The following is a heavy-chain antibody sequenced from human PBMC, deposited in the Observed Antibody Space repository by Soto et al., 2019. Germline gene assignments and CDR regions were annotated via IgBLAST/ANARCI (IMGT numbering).Heavy chain of an antibody. CDR1: GYTFTGYY. J-gene: IGHJ4*02. V-gene: IGHV1-2*02. D-gene: IGHD6-6*01. CDR2: INPNSGGT. CDR3: ARGYPPLYSSSSELDY. Sequence: AASVKVSCKASGYTFTGYYMHWVRQAPGQGLEWMGWINPNSGGTNYAQKFQGRVTMTRDTSISTAYMELSRLRSDDTAVYYCARGYPPLYSSSSELDYWGQGTLVTVSS.